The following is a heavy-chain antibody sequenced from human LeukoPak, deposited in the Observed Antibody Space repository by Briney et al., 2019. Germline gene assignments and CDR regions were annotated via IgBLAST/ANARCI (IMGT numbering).Heavy chain of an antibody. V-gene: IGHV4-59*01. Sequence: SETLSLTCTVSGGSISSNYWSWIRQPPGKGLEWIAYMHSSGGANANPSLKSRVTMSVDASKSQFSLRLTSVTAADTAVYFCARVGVAAGFDYWGQGTLVTVSS. CDR1: GGSISSNY. CDR3: ARVGVAAGFDY. D-gene: IGHD6-13*01. J-gene: IGHJ4*02. CDR2: MHSSGGA.